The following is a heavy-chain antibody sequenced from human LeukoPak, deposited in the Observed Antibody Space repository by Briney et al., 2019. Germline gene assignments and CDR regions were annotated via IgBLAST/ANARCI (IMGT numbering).Heavy chain of an antibody. CDR2: MNPNSGNT. D-gene: IGHD1-14*01. CDR1: GYTFPSYD. J-gene: IGHJ5*02. Sequence: ASVKVSCKASGYTFPSYDINWVRQATGQGLEWMGWMNPNSGNTGYAQKFQGRVSITRNNSISTAYMELSSLRSEDTAVYYCARVRIRGYNWFDPWGQGTLVTVSS. V-gene: IGHV1-8*03. CDR3: ARVRIRGYNWFDP.